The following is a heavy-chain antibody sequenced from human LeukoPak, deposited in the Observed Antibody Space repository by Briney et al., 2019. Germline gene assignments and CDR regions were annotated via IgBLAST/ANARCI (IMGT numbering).Heavy chain of an antibody. CDR1: GFNVNNGF. CDR3: ATGAHYFGK. D-gene: IGHD3-10*01. J-gene: IGHJ4*02. CDR2: IYGDGST. Sequence: GGSLRLSCAPSGFNVNNGFMSWVRQAPGKGAEWVSLIYGDGSTYYADSVKGRFSISRDNSKNTMYLQMNSLRDEDTALYYCATGAHYFGKWGQGTLVTVS. V-gene: IGHV3-53*01.